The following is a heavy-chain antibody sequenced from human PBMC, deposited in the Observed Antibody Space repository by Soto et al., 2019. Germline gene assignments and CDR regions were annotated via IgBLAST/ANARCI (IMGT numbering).Heavy chain of an antibody. CDR2: IIPIFGTA. J-gene: IGHJ3*02. D-gene: IGHD1-26*01. CDR1: GGTFSSYA. Sequence: SVKVSCKASGGTFSSYAISWVRQAPGQGLEWMGGIIPIFGTANYAQKFQGRVTITADESTGTAYMELSSLRSEDTAVYYCAGPQSTTGAGHDAFDIWGQGTMVTVSS. CDR3: AGPQSTTGAGHDAFDI. V-gene: IGHV1-69*13.